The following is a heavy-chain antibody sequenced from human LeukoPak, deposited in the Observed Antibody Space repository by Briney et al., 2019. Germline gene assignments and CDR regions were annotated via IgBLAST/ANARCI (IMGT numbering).Heavy chain of an antibody. Sequence: GGSLRLSCAASGFTFSSYAMHWVRQGPGKGLEWVAVISYDGSNKYYADSVKGRFTISRDNSKNTLYLQMNSLRAEDTAVYYCARAYSVEQWLANYYYYGMDVWGQGTTVTVSS. J-gene: IGHJ6*02. D-gene: IGHD6-19*01. V-gene: IGHV3-30*04. CDR2: ISYDGSNK. CDR3: ARAYSVEQWLANYYYYGMDV. CDR1: GFTFSSYA.